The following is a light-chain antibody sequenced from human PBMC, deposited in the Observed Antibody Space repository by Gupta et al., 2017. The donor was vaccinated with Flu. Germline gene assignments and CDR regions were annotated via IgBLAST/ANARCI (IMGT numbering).Light chain of an antibody. V-gene: IGKV3-20*01. Sequence: EIVLTQSPGTLSLPPGERATLSCRASQSVSSDYLAWYQQKPGQAPRLLIYGASTRATGIPDRFSGSGYGTEFTLTINRREPEDLAVYYCQQEDRSPRTFGQGTXVEIK. CDR1: QSVSSDY. J-gene: IGKJ1*01. CDR3: QQEDRSPRT. CDR2: GAS.